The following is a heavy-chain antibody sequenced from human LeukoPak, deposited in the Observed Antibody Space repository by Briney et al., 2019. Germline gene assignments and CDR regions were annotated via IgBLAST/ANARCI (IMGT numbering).Heavy chain of an antibody. V-gene: IGHV4-38-2*02. Sequence: SETLSLTCTVSGYSISSGYYWGWIRQPPGKGLEWIGSIYNSGSTYYNPSLKSRVTISVDTSKNQFSLKLSSVTAADTAVYYCARHIRKWVSKWFGETHFDYWGQGTLVTVSS. J-gene: IGHJ4*02. D-gene: IGHD3-10*01. CDR2: IYNSGST. CDR3: ARHIRKWVSKWFGETHFDY. CDR1: GYSISSGYY.